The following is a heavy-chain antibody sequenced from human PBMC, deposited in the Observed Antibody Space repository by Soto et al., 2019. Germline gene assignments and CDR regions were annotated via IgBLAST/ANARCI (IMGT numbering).Heavy chain of an antibody. J-gene: IGHJ4*01. CDR3: AKRRYCPSTTCFDY. CDR2: IKEDGSMA. V-gene: IGHV3-7*02. Sequence: GGSLRLSCAASGFTFSSFWMAWVRQAPGKGLEWLANIKEDGSMAYYLDSVKGQFTISRDNAKNSLFLQMNSLRADDTAVYYCAKRRYCPSTTCFDYWGQGTLVNVS. CDR1: GFTFSSFW. D-gene: IGHD2-2*01.